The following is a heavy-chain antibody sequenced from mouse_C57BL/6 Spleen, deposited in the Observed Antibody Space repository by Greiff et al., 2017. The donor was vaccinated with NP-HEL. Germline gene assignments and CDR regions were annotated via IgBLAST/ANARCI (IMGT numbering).Heavy chain of an antibody. D-gene: IGHD2-2*01. CDR1: GYTFTSYW. CDR3: ARIYYGYDGYAMDY. V-gene: IGHV1-55*01. Sequence: QVQLQQPGAELVKPGASVKMSCKASGYTFTSYWITWVKQRPGQGLEWIGDIYPGSGSTNYNEKFKSKATLTVDTSSSTAYMQLSSLTSEDSAVYYGARIYYGYDGYAMDYWGQGTSVTVSS. CDR2: IYPGSGST. J-gene: IGHJ4*01.